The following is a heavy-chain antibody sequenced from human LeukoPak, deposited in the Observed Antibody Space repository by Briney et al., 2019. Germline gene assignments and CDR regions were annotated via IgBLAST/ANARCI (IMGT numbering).Heavy chain of an antibody. J-gene: IGHJ4*02. Sequence: SGGSLRLSCAASGFTVSSNYMSCVRQAPGEGLEWGSVIYSGGGTYYADSVKGRFTISRHDSKNTLYLQMNSLRAEDTAVYYCASYHSYGDYLFDYWGQGTLVTVSS. D-gene: IGHD4-17*01. CDR2: IYSGGGT. CDR1: GFTVSSNY. V-gene: IGHV3-53*04. CDR3: ASYHSYGDYLFDY.